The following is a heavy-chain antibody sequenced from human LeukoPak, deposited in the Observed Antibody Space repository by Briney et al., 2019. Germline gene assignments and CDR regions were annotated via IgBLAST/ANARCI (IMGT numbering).Heavy chain of an antibody. CDR1: GGSISSSSYY. CDR3: ASRPGESLAYYCGMDV. J-gene: IGHJ6*02. CDR2: IYYSGST. D-gene: IGHD1-14*01. Sequence: SETLSLTCTVSGGSISSSSYYWGRIRQPPGKGLEWIGSIYYSGSTYYNPSLKSRVTISVDTSKHQFSLKLSSVTAADTAVYYCASRPGESLAYYCGMDVWGQGTTVTVSS. V-gene: IGHV4-39*07.